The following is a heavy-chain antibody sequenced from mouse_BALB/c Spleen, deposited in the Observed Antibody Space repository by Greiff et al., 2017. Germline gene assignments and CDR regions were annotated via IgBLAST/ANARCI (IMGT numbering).Heavy chain of an antibody. CDR1: GYTFTDYA. CDR3: ARPPYGNYEDWFAY. V-gene: IGHV1-67*01. CDR2: ISTYYGNT. J-gene: IGHJ3*01. D-gene: IGHD2-1*01. Sequence: VQLQQSGPELVRPGVSVKISCKGSGYTFTDYAMHWVKQSHAKSLEWIGVISTYYGNTNYNQKFKGKATMTVDKSSSTAYMELARLTSEDSAIYYCARPPYGNYEDWFAYWGQGTLVTVSA.